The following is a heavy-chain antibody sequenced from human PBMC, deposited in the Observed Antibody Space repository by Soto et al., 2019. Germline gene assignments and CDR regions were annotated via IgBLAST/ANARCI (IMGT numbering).Heavy chain of an antibody. CDR1: GGSISNYF. J-gene: IGHJ4*02. CDR2: IYYTGST. D-gene: IGHD3-3*01. V-gene: IGHV4-59*01. Sequence: RSLTCSVSGGSISNYFWSWIRQPPGKGLEWIGYIYYTGSTNFNPSLKSRVTMSVDTSKNQFSLKLSSVTAADTAVYYCARGVFWSGSQIYYLDYWGQGSLVTVSS. CDR3: ARGVFWSGSQIYYLDY.